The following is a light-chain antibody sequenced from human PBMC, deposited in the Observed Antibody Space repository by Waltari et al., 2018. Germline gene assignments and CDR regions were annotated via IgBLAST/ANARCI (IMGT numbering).Light chain of an antibody. J-gene: IGKJ2*01. CDR2: GAS. Sequence: EIVMTQSPATLSVSPGERATLSCRASQSISNNLAWDQQKPGQAPRRLVYGASTRATGIPARFSGSGSGTEFTLTISSLQSEDFAVYYCQQYYNWPQTFGQGTKLEIK. V-gene: IGKV3-15*01. CDR3: QQYYNWPQT. CDR1: QSISNN.